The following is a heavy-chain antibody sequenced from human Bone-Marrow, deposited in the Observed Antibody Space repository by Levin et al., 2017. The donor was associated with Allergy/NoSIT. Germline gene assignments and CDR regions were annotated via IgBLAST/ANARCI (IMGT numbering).Heavy chain of an antibody. CDR2: VSWDSYNI. D-gene: IGHD1-14*01. CDR1: GFLFGDYA. V-gene: IGHV3-9*01. Sequence: LSLTCAASGFLFGDYAMHWVRLAPGRGLEWVAGVSWDSYNIDYADSVRGRFTISRENARNSLFLRMDSLRAEDTALYYCAKVGDITGTTSTYFDSWGQGTLVTVSS. J-gene: IGHJ4*02. CDR3: AKVGDITGTTSTYFDS.